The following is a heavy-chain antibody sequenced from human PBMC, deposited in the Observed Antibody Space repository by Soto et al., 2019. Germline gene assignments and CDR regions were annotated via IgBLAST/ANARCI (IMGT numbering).Heavy chain of an antibody. Sequence: QVQLVESGGGVVQPGRSLRLSCAASGFTFSSYGMHWVRQAPVKGLEWVAVISYDGSNKYYADSVKGRFTISRDNSKNTLYLQMNVLSAEDTAVYYCAGPGRELEPPTDAFDIWGKATMVTVSS. CDR3: AGPGRELEPPTDAFDI. D-gene: IGHD1-1*01. CDR1: GFTFSSYG. V-gene: IGHV3-30*03. J-gene: IGHJ3*02. CDR2: ISYDGSNK.